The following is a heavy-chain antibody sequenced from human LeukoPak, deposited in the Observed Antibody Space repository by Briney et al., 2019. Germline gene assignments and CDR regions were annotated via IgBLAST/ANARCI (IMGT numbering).Heavy chain of an antibody. CDR1: GFTVSTNS. CDR3: AKESAAAGRAFDY. CDR2: IYSDNT. V-gene: IGHV3-53*01. Sequence: GGSLRLSCTVSGFTVSTNSMSWVRQAPGKGLEWVSFIYSDNTHYSDSVKGRFTISRDNSKNTLYLQMNSLRAEDTAVYYCAKESAAAGRAFDYWGQGTLVTVSS. D-gene: IGHD6-13*01. J-gene: IGHJ4*02.